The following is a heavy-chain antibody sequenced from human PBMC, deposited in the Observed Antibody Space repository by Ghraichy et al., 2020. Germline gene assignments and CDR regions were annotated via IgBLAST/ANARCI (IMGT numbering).Heavy chain of an antibody. Sequence: GSLRLSCTVSGGSVSSGSYYWSWLRQPPGKGLEWIGYIYYSGSTNYNPSLKSRVTISVDTSKNQFSLKLSSLTAADSAVYYCARVVRIAAAGSPDYWGQGTLVTVSS. J-gene: IGHJ4*02. D-gene: IGHD6-13*01. CDR2: IYYSGST. CDR1: GGSVSSGSYY. CDR3: ARVVRIAAAGSPDY. V-gene: IGHV4-61*01.